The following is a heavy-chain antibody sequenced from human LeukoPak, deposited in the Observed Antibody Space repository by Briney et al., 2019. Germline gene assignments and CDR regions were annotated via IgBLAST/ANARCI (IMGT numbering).Heavy chain of an antibody. CDR3: ARGCGSLSLGY. J-gene: IGHJ4*02. D-gene: IGHD1-26*01. CDR2: ISGSSSDI. V-gene: IGHV3-21*05. CDR1: GFTFTSYS. Sequence: PGGSLRLSCAASGFTFTSYSMNWVRQAPGKGLEWVSYISGSSSDIHYADSVKGRFTISRDNANNSLYLQMNSLRAEDTAVYYCARGCGSLSLGYWGQGTLVAVSS.